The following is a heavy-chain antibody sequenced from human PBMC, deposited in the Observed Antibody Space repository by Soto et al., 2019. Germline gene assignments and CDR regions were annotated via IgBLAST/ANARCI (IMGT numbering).Heavy chain of an antibody. CDR2: ISGNTGDT. V-gene: IGHV1-2*07. Sequence: ASAKVSCKTSGYSFSNSGINWVRQAPGQGLEWLGWISGNTGDTIYAREFQGRVTMTRDTSTSTAYMELSRLRSDDTAVYYCARGRAAAAFDIWGQGTMVTVSS. J-gene: IGHJ3*02. CDR1: GYSFSNSG. D-gene: IGHD6-13*01. CDR3: ARGRAAAAFDI.